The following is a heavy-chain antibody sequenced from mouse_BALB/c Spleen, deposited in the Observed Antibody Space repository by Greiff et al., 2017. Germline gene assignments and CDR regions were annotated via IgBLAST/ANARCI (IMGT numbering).Heavy chain of an antibody. CDR2: ISTYYGDA. Sequence: VKLMESGAELVRPGVSVKISCKGSGYTFTDYAMHWVKQSHAKSLEWIGVISTYYGDASYNQKFKGKATMTVDKSSSTAYMELARLTSEDSAIYYCARGRYDEAMDYWGQGTSVTVSS. CDR1: GYTFTDYA. CDR3: ARGRYDEAMDY. D-gene: IGHD2-14*01. V-gene: IGHV1S137*01. J-gene: IGHJ4*01.